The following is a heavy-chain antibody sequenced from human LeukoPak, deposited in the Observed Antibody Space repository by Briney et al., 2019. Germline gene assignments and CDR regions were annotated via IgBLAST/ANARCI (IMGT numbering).Heavy chain of an antibody. CDR3: ARAVPPTYSNFVRWFDP. D-gene: IGHD4-11*01. Sequence: GGSLRLSCAASGFTFSSYEMNWVRQAPGKGLEWVSYISSSGSSIFYADSVKSRFTISRDNAKDSVYLQMNSLRAEDTAVYYCARAVPPTYSNFVRWFDPWGQGTLVTVSS. J-gene: IGHJ5*02. V-gene: IGHV3-48*03. CDR2: ISSSGSSI. CDR1: GFTFSSYE.